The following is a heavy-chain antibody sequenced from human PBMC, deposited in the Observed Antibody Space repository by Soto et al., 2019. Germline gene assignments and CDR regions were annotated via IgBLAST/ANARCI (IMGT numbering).Heavy chain of an antibody. D-gene: IGHD3-10*01. J-gene: IGHJ4*02. Sequence: SGTLSLTCTVSGGSISSSIWWGWFRQPPGKGLEWIGYIYYSGTTYYNPSLKSRVTMSVDTSKNQFSLKLSSVTAADTAVYYCARAPRGNYGYPSYFDYWGQGTLVTVSS. CDR3: ARAPRGNYGYPSYFDY. V-gene: IGHV4-28*03. CDR2: IYYSGTT. CDR1: GGSISSSIW.